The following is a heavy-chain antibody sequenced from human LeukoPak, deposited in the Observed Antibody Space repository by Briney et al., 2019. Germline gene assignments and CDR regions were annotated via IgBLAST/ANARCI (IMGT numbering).Heavy chain of an antibody. Sequence: SETLSLTCAVYGGSFSGYYWSWIRQPAGKGLEWIGEINHSGSTNYNPSLKSRVTISVDTSKNQFSLKLSSVTAADTAVYYCARDSSGYYYYFDYWGQGTLVTVSS. D-gene: IGHD3-22*01. V-gene: IGHV4-34*01. CDR3: ARDSSGYYYYFDY. CDR1: GGSFSGYY. CDR2: INHSGST. J-gene: IGHJ4*02.